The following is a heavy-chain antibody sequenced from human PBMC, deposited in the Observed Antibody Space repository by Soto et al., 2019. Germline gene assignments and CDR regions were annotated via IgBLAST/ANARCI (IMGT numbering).Heavy chain of an antibody. CDR1: GGTFSSYA. J-gene: IGHJ5*02. D-gene: IGHD3-22*01. Sequence: VASVKVSCKASGGTFSSYAFSWVRQAPGQGLEWMGGIIPIFGTANYAQKFQGRVTITADESTSTAYMELSSLRSEDTAVYYCARGNYDSSGYPVSWGQGTLVTVSS. V-gene: IGHV1-69*13. CDR3: ARGNYDSSGYPVS. CDR2: IIPIFGTA.